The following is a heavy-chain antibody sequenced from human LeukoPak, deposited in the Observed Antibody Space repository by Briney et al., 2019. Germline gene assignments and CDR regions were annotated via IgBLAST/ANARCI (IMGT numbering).Heavy chain of an antibody. Sequence: SETLSLTCAVYGGSFSGYYWSWIRQPPGKGLEWIGEINHSGSTNYNPSLKSRVTISVDTSKNQFSLKLSSVTAADTAVYYCASGSGSWFSWDQGTLVTVSS. CDR2: INHSGST. CDR3: ASGSGSWFS. CDR1: GGSFSGYY. J-gene: IGHJ5*02. V-gene: IGHV4-34*01. D-gene: IGHD6-13*01.